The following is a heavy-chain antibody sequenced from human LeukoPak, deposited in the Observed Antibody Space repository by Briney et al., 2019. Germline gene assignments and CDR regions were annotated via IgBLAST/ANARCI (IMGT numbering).Heavy chain of an antibody. J-gene: IGHJ4*02. CDR2: MNPNSGNT. D-gene: IGHD1-26*01. Sequence: ASVKVSCKASGYTFTSYDINWLRQATGQGLEWMGWMNPNSGNTGYAQKFQGRVTMTRNTSISTAYMELSSLRSEDTAVYYCARGFWVGATTELFDYWGQGTLVTVSS. V-gene: IGHV1-8*01. CDR1: GYTFTSYD. CDR3: ARGFWVGATTELFDY.